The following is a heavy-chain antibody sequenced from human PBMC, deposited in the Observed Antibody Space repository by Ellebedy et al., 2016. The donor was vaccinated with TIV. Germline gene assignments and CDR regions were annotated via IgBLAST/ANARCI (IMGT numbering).Heavy chain of an antibody. CDR1: GFTFSSYA. D-gene: IGHD2-8*01. J-gene: IGHJ4*02. CDR2: ISGSGGST. CDR3: AKGRRMVYSTGGLDY. V-gene: IGHV3-23*01. Sequence: PGGSLRLSCAASGFTFSSYAMSWVRQAPGKGLEWVSAISGSGGSTYYADSVKGRFTISRDNSKNTLYLQMNSLRAEDTAVYYCAKGRRMVYSTGGLDYWGQGTLVTVPS.